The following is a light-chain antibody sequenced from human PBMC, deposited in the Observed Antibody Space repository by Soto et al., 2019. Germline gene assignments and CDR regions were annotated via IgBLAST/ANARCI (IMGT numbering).Light chain of an antibody. V-gene: IGLV2-14*01. CDR2: DVS. Sequence: QSVLTQPAFVSGSPGQSITISCTGTSSDVGGYNYVSWYQQHPGKAPKLMIYDVSNRPSGVSNRFSGSKSGNTASLTISGLQAEDEADNYSSSYTSSSTLVFGTGTKITVL. J-gene: IGLJ1*01. CDR3: SSYTSSSTLV. CDR1: SSDVGGYNY.